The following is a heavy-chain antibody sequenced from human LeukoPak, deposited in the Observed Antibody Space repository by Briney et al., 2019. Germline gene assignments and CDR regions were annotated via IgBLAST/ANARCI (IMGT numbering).Heavy chain of an antibody. CDR1: GYTFTSYY. Sequence: ASVKVSCKASGYTFTSYYMHWVRQAPGQGLEWMGIINPSGGSTSYAQKFQGRVTMTRDTSPSTVYMELSSLRSEDTAVYYCAREVVAVAGRYYFDYWGQGTLVTVSS. CDR2: INPSGGST. J-gene: IGHJ4*02. D-gene: IGHD6-19*01. V-gene: IGHV1-46*01. CDR3: AREVVAVAGRYYFDY.